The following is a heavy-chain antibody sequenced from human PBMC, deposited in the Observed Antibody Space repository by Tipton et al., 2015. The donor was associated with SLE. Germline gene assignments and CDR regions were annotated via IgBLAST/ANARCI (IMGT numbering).Heavy chain of an antibody. CDR3: ARLFVGSKLGYFDY. J-gene: IGHJ4*02. Sequence: LRLSCAVYGGSFSGYYWSWVRQPPGKGLEWIGEINHSGSTNYNPSLKSRVTISVDTSKNQFSLKLSSVTAADTAVYYCARLFVGSKLGYFDYWGQGTLVTVSS. CDR1: GGSFSGYY. D-gene: IGHD3-10*02. V-gene: IGHV4-34*01. CDR2: INHSGST.